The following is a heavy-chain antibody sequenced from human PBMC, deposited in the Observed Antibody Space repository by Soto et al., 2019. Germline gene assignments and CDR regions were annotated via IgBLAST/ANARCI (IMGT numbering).Heavy chain of an antibody. CDR1: GFFFSSYA. CDR3: AKEQAHSQADTSSIFDY. V-gene: IGHV3-23*01. CDR2: ISGNGGST. D-gene: IGHD2-2*01. Sequence: QTGGSLRLSCAASGFFFSSYAMSWVRQAPGKGLEWVSSISGNGGSTYYADSVKGRFTISRDNSKNTQYLQMDSLRAEDTAVYYCAKEQAHSQADTSSIFDYWGQGTLVTVSS. J-gene: IGHJ4*02.